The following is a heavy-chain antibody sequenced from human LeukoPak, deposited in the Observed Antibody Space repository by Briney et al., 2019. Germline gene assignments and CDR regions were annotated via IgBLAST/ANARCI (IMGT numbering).Heavy chain of an antibody. CDR2: LSGSGGST. J-gene: IGHJ4*02. Sequence: GGSLRLSCVASGFNLRSYATSWVRQAPGKGLQWVSGLSGSGGSTYYADSVKGRFTISRDNSKNTLHLQMNSLRAEDTAVYYCAKGYSSAWYFFDYWGQGTLVTVSS. D-gene: IGHD6-19*01. V-gene: IGHV3-23*01. CDR3: AKGYSSAWYFFDY. CDR1: GFNLRSYA.